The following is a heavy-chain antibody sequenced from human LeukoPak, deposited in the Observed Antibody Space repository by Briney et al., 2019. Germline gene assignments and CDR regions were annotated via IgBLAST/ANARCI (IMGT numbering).Heavy chain of an antibody. V-gene: IGHV5-51*01. CDR1: GYSFTSYC. Sequence: GESLKFSCKGSGYSFTSYCIGCVRHLPAKGLVWMGIIYPADSDTRYCPSLQGQLTISADKSISTAYLQWSSLKASDTAMYYCARCGGDCFSHTFDYWGQGTLVTVSS. J-gene: IGHJ4*02. D-gene: IGHD2-21*02. CDR3: ARCGGDCFSHTFDY. CDR2: IYPADSDT.